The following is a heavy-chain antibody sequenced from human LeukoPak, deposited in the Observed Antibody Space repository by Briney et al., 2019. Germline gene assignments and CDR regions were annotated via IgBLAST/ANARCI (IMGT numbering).Heavy chain of an antibody. V-gene: IGHV3-30*03. CDR3: ATTNVPIDLERAPFDY. Sequence: GRSLRLSCAASGFTFSSYGMHWVRQAPGKGLEWVAVISYDGSNKYYADSAKGRFTIFRDNSKNTLYLQMNSLRAEDTAVYYCATTNVPIDLERAPFDYWGQGTLVTVSS. CDR2: ISYDGSNK. CDR1: GFTFSSYG. J-gene: IGHJ4*02. D-gene: IGHD1-1*01.